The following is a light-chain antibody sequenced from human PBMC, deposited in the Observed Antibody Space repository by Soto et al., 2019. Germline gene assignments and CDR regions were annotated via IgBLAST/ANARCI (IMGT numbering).Light chain of an antibody. CDR3: LQEYGYPRT. V-gene: IGKV1-6*01. J-gene: IGKJ1*01. CDR2: AAS. Sequence: AIQMTQSPSSLSASVGDRVTLTCRASQGIRFDLAWYQQKPGGAPKLLIYAASNLQSGVPSRFSGSGTGTDFTLTISSLQPEDVATYYCLQEYGYPRTFGQGTKVEI. CDR1: QGIRFD.